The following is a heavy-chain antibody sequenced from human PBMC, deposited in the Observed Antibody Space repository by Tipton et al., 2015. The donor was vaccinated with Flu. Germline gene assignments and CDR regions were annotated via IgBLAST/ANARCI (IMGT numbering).Heavy chain of an antibody. V-gene: IGHV1-18*01. J-gene: IGHJ6*02. CDR1: GYTFSNYG. CDR2: ISGYDGDT. CDR3: ARDRGSYNIHLEYHYYYGMDA. Sequence: QLVQSGVEVKKPGASVKVSCKASGYTFSNYGITWVRQAPGQGLEWMGWISGYDGDTNYAEKLQGRVTMTTDTSTNAAYMELRSLKSDDTAMYYCARDRGSYNIHLEYHYYYGMDAWGQGTTVTVSS. D-gene: IGHD1-26*01.